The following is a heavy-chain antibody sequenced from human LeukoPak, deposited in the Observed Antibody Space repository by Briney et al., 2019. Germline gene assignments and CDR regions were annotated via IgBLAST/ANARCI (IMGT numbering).Heavy chain of an antibody. CDR3: AGDEYSSSWSWFDP. V-gene: IGHV1-2*02. CDR2: INPNSGGT. Sequence: GASVKVSCKASGYTFTCYYMHWVRQAPGQGLEWMGWINPNSGGTNYAQKFQGRVTMTRDTSISTAYMELSRLRSDDTAVYYCAGDEYSSSWSWFDPWGQGTLVTVSS. J-gene: IGHJ5*02. D-gene: IGHD6-13*01. CDR1: GYTFTCYY.